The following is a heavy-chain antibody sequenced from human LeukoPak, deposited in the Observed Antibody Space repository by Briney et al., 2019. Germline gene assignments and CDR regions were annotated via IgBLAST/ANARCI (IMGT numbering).Heavy chain of an antibody. V-gene: IGHV5-51*01. J-gene: IGHJ4*02. CDR1: GYSFTSYW. Sequence: GESLKISCKGSGYSFTSYWIGWVRQMPGKGLEWMGIIYPGDSDTRYSPSFEGQVTSSADKSISTAYLQWSSLKASDTAMYFCARCAKIGMVTFIDYWGQGTLVTVSS. CDR3: ARCAKIGMVTFIDY. D-gene: IGHD4-23*01. CDR2: IYPGDSDT.